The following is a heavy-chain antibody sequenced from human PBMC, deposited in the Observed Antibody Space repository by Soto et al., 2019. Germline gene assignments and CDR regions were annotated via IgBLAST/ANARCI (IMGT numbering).Heavy chain of an antibody. CDR1: GGSISSGDYY. V-gene: IGHV4-61*08. CDR3: ARRWGRTFDY. CDR2: IYYSGST. D-gene: IGHD7-27*01. J-gene: IGHJ4*02. Sequence: SETLSLTCTVSGGSISSGDYYWSWIRQPPGKGLEWIGYIYYSGSTNYNPSLKSRVTISVDTSKNQFSLKLSSVTAADTAVYYCARRWGRTFDYWGQGTLVTVSS.